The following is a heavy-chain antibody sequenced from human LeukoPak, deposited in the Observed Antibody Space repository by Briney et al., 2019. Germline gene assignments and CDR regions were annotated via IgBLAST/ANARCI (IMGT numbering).Heavy chain of an antibody. CDR3: TTDLNHNSGG. Sequence: TGGSLRLSCAVSGFAFSATWMTWVRQAPGKGLECVANIKPDGSTRYYVDSVKGRFTVSRHNANNSRYLQMTSLSVEDTGIYYCTTDLNHNSGGWGQGTLVTVSS. CDR2: IKPDGSTR. J-gene: IGHJ4*02. V-gene: IGHV3-7*01. D-gene: IGHD2-15*01. CDR1: GFAFSATW.